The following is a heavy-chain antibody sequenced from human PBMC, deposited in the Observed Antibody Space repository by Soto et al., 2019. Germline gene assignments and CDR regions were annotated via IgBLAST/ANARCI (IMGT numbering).Heavy chain of an antibody. D-gene: IGHD3-3*01. CDR2: GSGSGARV. Sequence: EVQLLESGGGFVQPGGPLGLSWEGSGFIFSGHALSWFRQPPGKGWEWVSSGSGSGARVHLPDSLKGRFSSSRDNSKNTVYLEMNSLRVDDTAVYYCAKDLPLWSGYSVSENHWGQGTLVTVSS. J-gene: IGHJ5*02. CDR3: AKDLPLWSGYSVSENH. V-gene: IGHV3-23*01. CDR1: GFIFSGHA.